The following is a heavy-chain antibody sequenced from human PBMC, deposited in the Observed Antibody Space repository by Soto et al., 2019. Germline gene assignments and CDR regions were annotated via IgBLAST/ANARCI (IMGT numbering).Heavy chain of an antibody. D-gene: IGHD6-6*01. CDR2: INPNSGGT. V-gene: IGHV1-2*02. J-gene: IGHJ2*01. CDR3: ARCRQGKYSRTYQVSVPAARTLSVP. CDR1: GYTFTGYY. Sequence: CKASGYTFTGYYMHWVRQAPGQGLEWMGWINPNSGGTNYAQKFQGRVTMTRDTSISTAYMELSRLRSDDTAVYYCARCRQGKYSRTYQVSVPAARTLSVPRGR.